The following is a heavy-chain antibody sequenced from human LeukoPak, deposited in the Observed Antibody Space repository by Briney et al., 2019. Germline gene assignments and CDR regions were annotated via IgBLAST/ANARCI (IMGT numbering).Heavy chain of an antibody. V-gene: IGHV3-30*03. CDR2: ISTDGSNK. D-gene: IGHD5-18*01. CDR1: GFTFSSYV. CDR3: ARADWDTAMIDY. J-gene: IGHJ4*02. Sequence: GGSLRLSCAASGFTFSSYVMHWVRQAPGKGLEWVAVISTDGSNKYYADSVKGRFTISRDNAKNSLYLQMNSLRAEDTAVYYCARADWDTAMIDYWGQGTLVTVSS.